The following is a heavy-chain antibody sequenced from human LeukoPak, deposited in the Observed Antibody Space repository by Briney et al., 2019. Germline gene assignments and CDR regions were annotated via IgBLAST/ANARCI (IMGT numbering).Heavy chain of an antibody. CDR2: ISGSGGST. D-gene: IGHD6-19*01. CDR1: GFTFSSYD. V-gene: IGHV3-23*01. J-gene: IGHJ4*02. Sequence: GGSLRLSCAASGFTFSSYDMSWVRQAPGKGLEWVSAISGSGGSTYYADSVKGRFTISRDNSKNTLFLQINSLRADDTAVYYCAKAVSAGTDYWGQGTLVTVSS. CDR3: AKAVSAGTDY.